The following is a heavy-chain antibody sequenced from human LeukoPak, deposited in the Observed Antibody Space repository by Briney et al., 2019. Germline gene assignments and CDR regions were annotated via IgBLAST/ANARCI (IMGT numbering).Heavy chain of an antibody. V-gene: IGHV1-2*02. CDR1: GYTFTGYY. J-gene: IGHJ6*02. CDR3: ARSVVRGSSWYVFYYGMDV. D-gene: IGHD6-13*01. Sequence: ASVKVSCKASGYTFTGYYMHWVRQAPGQGLEWMGWINPNSGGTNYAQKFQGRVTMTRNTSISTAYMELSSLRSEDTAVYYCARSVVRGSSWYVFYYGMDVWGQGTTVTVSS. CDR2: INPNSGGT.